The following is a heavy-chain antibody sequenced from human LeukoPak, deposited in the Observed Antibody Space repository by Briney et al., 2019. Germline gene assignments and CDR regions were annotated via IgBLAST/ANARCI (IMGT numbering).Heavy chain of an antibody. Sequence: PGGSLRLSCAASGFTFSSYTMNWVRQAPGKGLEWVSYINGRGNTIYYADSVKGRFTISRDNAKNSLYLQMNSLRADDTAVYYCARDLTPEYPEGERWGQGTLVTVSS. J-gene: IGHJ4*02. CDR3: ARDLTPEYPEGER. CDR2: INGRGNTI. V-gene: IGHV3-48*04. CDR1: GFTFSSYT. D-gene: IGHD3-16*01.